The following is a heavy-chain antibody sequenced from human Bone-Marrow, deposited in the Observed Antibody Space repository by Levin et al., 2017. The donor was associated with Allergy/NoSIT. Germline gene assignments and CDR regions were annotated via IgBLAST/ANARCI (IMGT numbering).Heavy chain of an antibody. CDR2: TSGDGSNK. J-gene: IGHJ3*02. CDR1: GFTFNSYA. V-gene: IGHV3-30*04. CDR3: AKKGVAVAGQRADAFDT. Sequence: PGGSLRLSCAASGFTFNSYAMHWVRQAPGKGLEWVAVTSGDGSNKYYADSVKGRFTISRDNSKNTLYLEMNSLRVEDTAVYYCAKKGVAVAGQRADAFDTWGQGTMVTVSS. D-gene: IGHD6-19*01.